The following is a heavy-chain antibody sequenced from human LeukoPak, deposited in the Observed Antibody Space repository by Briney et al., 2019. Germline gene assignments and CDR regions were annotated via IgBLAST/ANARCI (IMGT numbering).Heavy chain of an antibody. D-gene: IGHD4-23*01. CDR1: GGSISSSSYY. J-gene: IGHJ4*02. V-gene: IGHV4-39*07. CDR3: ARMTVVTIIDY. CDR2: IYYSGST. Sequence: PSETLSLTCTVSGGSISSSSYYWGWIRQPPGKGLEWIGSIYYSGSTYYNPSLKSRVTISVDTSKNQFSLKLSSVTAADTAVYYCARMTVVTIIDYWGQGTLVTVSS.